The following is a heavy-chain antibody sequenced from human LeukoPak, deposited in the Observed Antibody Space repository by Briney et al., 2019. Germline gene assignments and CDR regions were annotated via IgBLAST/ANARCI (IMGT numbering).Heavy chain of an antibody. CDR2: ISSSSSYT. Sequence: KPGGSLRLSCAASGFTFSSYSMNWVRQAPGKGLEWVSSISSSSSYTYYADSVKGRFTISRDNAKNSLYLQMNSLRAEDTAVYYCARGVPYDSWSGPHYSDYWGQGTLVTVS. V-gene: IGHV3-21*01. CDR1: GFTFSSYS. D-gene: IGHD3-3*01. J-gene: IGHJ4*02. CDR3: ARGVPYDSWSGPHYSDY.